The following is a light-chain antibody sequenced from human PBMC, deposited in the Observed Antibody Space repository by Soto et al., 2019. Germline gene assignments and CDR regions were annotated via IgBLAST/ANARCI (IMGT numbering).Light chain of an antibody. J-gene: IGKJ1*01. Sequence: EIVLTQSPDTLSLSPGERATLSCRASQSVSSNYSAWYQQKTGQTPRLLIYIASTRAPGIPDRFRGSGSGTHFTLTISRLEPEDFAVYYCQQYDSSPWTFGQGTKVEIK. CDR3: QQYDSSPWT. V-gene: IGKV3-20*01. CDR1: QSVSSNY. CDR2: IAS.